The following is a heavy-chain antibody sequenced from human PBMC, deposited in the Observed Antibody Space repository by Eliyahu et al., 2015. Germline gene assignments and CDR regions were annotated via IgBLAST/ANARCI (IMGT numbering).Heavy chain of an antibody. V-gene: IGHV4-39*01. Sequence: QLQLQESGPGLVKPSETLSLTCTVSGGXIXSSNYXWGWXRQPPGKGLEWVGSIYXSGITYYNPSLKSRVTISVDTSKNQFSLKLTSVTAADTAVYYCARHRPPGRSITISGVIWGNWFDPWGQGTLVTVSS. CDR1: GGXIXSSNYX. J-gene: IGHJ5*02. CDR3: ARHRPPGRSITISGVIWGNWFDP. CDR2: IYXSGIT. D-gene: IGHD3-3*01.